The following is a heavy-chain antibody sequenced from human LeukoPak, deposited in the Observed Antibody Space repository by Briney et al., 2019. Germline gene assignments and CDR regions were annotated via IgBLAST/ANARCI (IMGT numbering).Heavy chain of an antibody. Sequence: GGSLRLSCAASGFTFGSYGMHWVRQAPGKGLEWVAVIWYDGSNKYYADSVKGRFTISRDNSKNTLYLQMNSLRAEDTAVYYCAREGQYYYDSSGYSAYYFDYWGQGTLVTVSS. CDR1: GFTFGSYG. V-gene: IGHV3-33*01. CDR3: AREGQYYYDSSGYSAYYFDY. D-gene: IGHD3-22*01. CDR2: IWYDGSNK. J-gene: IGHJ4*02.